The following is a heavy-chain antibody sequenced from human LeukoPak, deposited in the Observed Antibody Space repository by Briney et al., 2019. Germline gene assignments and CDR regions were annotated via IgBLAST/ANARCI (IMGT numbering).Heavy chain of an antibody. Sequence: GGSLRLSCAASGFTFSSYWMHWVRQAPGKGLVWVSRISDGGSTTTYVDSVKGRFTISRDNAKNTLYLQMNGLRAEDTAVHYCSRSAYYDGSGNYYDYWGQGTLVTVSS. CDR2: ISDGGSTT. CDR3: SRSAYYDGSGNYYDY. CDR1: GFTFSSYW. J-gene: IGHJ4*02. D-gene: IGHD3-22*01. V-gene: IGHV3-74*01.